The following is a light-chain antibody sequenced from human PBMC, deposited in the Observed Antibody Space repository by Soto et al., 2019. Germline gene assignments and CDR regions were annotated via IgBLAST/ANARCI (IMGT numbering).Light chain of an antibody. Sequence: QSVLTQPPSVSGSPGQSVTISCTGTSSDVGDYNHVSWYQQSPGTVPKLIIYEVRNRPSGISSRFSGSRSGNTASLTISGLQSEDEGDYYCSAYTARSTLVFGGGTKLTVL. CDR1: SSDVGDYNH. V-gene: IGLV2-18*02. CDR3: SAYTARSTLV. CDR2: EVR. J-gene: IGLJ3*02.